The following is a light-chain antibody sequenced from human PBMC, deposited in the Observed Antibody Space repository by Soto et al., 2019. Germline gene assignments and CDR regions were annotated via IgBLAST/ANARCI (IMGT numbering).Light chain of an antibody. Sequence: QSALTQPASVSGSPGQSITISCTGTSSDVGVYNYVSWYQQHPGKAPKLMIFEVSNRPSGVSNRFSGSKSGNTASLTISGLQAEDEADYYCSSYTDSSTHYVFGTGTKLTV. CDR1: SSDVGVYNY. V-gene: IGLV2-14*01. CDR3: SSYTDSSTHYV. CDR2: EVS. J-gene: IGLJ1*01.